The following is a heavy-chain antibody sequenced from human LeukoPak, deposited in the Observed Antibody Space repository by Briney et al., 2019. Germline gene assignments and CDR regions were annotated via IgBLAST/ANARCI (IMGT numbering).Heavy chain of an antibody. D-gene: IGHD3-10*01. CDR2: INPSGGST. CDR3: ATSMNYYGSGSSRPHYYYYGMDL. J-gene: IGHJ6*02. Sequence: ASVKVSCKASGYTFTSYYMHWVRQAPGQGLEWMGIINPSGGSTSYAQKFQGRVTMTRDTSTSTVYMELSSLRSEDTAVYYCATSMNYYGSGSSRPHYYYYGMDLWGQGTTVTVSS. V-gene: IGHV1-46*01. CDR1: GYTFTSYY.